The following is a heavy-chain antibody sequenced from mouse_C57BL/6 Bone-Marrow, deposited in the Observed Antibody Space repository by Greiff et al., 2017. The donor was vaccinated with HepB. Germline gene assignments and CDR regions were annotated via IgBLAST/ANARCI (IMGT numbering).Heavy chain of an antibody. D-gene: IGHD1-1*01. V-gene: IGHV3-6*01. Sequence: EVKLVESGPGLVKPSQSLSLTCSVTGYSITSGYYWNWIRQFPGNKLEWMGYISYDGSNNYNPSLKNRISITRDTSKNQFFLKLNSVTTEDTATYYCARGDYGSNFDYWGQGTTLTVSS. CDR3: ARGDYGSNFDY. J-gene: IGHJ2*01. CDR2: ISYDGSN. CDR1: GYSITSGYY.